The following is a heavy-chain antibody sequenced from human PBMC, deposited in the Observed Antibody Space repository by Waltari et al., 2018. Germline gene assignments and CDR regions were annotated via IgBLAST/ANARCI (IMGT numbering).Heavy chain of an antibody. V-gene: IGHV4-38-2*01. D-gene: IGHD4-17*01. CDR2: ISHSGST. J-gene: IGHJ3*02. CDR3: ATQSSTVTTIRGGAFDI. Sequence: QVQLQESGPGLVKPSETLSLTCAVSGYSISSGYYWGWIRQPPGKGLEWIGSISHSGSTYYNPSLKSRVTISVDTSKNQFSLKLSSVTAADTAVYYCATQSSTVTTIRGGAFDIWGQGTMVTVSS. CDR1: GYSISSGYY.